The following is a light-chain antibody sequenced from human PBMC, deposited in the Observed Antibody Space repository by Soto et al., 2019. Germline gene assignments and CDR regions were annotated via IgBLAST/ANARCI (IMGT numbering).Light chain of an antibody. CDR1: QSFRGL. J-gene: IGKJ1*01. V-gene: IGKV3-11*01. Sequence: EGVLTQSPVTLSLSPGERATLSCRASQSFRGLLAWYKQKPGQAPRLLIYDAYNRATGIPPRFSGSGSGTDFTLTISSLEPEDFEVYYCQQYDASLWTFGQGTKVDIK. CDR3: QQYDASLWT. CDR2: DAY.